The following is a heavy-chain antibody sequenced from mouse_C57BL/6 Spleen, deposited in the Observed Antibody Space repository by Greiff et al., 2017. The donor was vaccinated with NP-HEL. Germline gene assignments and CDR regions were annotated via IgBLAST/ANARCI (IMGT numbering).Heavy chain of an antibody. D-gene: IGHD1-1*01. CDR1: GYTFTSYW. CDR3: ARKGAYGSPFDY. J-gene: IGHJ2*01. CDR2: IYPSDSET. V-gene: IGHV1-61*01. Sequence: QVQLQQPGAELVRPGSSVKLSCKASGYTFTSYWMDWVKQRPGQGLEWIGNIYPSDSETHYNQKFKDKATLTVDKSSSTAYMQLSSLTSEDSAVYYCARKGAYGSPFDYWGQGTTLTVSS.